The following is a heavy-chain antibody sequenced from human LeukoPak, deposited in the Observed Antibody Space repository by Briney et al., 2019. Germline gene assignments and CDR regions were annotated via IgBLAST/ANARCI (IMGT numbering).Heavy chain of an antibody. CDR1: GYTFTSYD. J-gene: IGHJ5*02. Sequence: EASVKVSCKASGYTFTSYDINWVRQAPGQGLEWMGWINTKSGRTSSARKFQGRVTMTRDPSITTVYMDMAWLTSDDTAIYFCARADFIDAGPYLIGPWGQGTLVTVSS. V-gene: IGHV1-2*02. D-gene: IGHD3-3*01. CDR3: ARADFIDAGPYLIGP. CDR2: INTKSGRT.